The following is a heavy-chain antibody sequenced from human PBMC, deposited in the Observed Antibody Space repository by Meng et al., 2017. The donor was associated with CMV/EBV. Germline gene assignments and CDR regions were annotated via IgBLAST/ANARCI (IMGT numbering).Heavy chain of an antibody. CDR1: GGTFSSYA. J-gene: IGHJ4*02. D-gene: IGHD3-3*01. V-gene: IGHV1-69*05. CDR2: IIPIFGTA. CDR3: ARDFWSGYYDY. Sequence: SCKASGGTFSSYAISWVRQARGQGLGWMGGIIPIFGTANYTQKFQGRVTITTDESTSTAYMELSSLRSEYTAVYYCARDFWSGYYDYWGQGTLVTVSS.